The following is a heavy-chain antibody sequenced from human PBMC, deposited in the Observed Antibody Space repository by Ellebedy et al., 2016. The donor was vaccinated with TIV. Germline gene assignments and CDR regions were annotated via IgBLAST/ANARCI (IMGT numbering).Heavy chain of an antibody. CDR1: GGSISSGGYY. Sequence: SETLSLXXTVSGGSISSGGYYWSWIRQHPGKGLEWIGYIYYSGSTYYNPSLKSRVTISVDTSKNQFSLKLSSVTAADTAVYYCARDSGACSGGSCLKERGYFDYWGQGTLVTVSS. CDR2: IYYSGST. CDR3: ARDSGACSGGSCLKERGYFDY. V-gene: IGHV4-31*03. D-gene: IGHD2-15*01. J-gene: IGHJ4*02.